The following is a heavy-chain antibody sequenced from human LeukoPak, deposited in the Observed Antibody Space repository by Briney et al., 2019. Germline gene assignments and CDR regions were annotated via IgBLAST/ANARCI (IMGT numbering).Heavy chain of an antibody. Sequence: EGSLRLSCVASEFTFSSHAMNWVRQAPGKGLEWVSSISGGGESTYYADSVKGRFTVSRDNSKNTLYLQINSLRGEDTAVYYCAKGIAVAGLYYFDYWGQGTLVTVSS. V-gene: IGHV3-23*01. J-gene: IGHJ4*02. D-gene: IGHD6-19*01. CDR2: ISGGGEST. CDR1: EFTFSSHA. CDR3: AKGIAVAGLYYFDY.